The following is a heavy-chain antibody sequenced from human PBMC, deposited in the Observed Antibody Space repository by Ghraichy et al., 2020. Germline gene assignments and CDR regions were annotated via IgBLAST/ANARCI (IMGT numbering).Heavy chain of an antibody. Sequence: GGSLRLSCAASGFTVSSNYMSWVRQAPGKGLEWVSVIYSGGSTYYADSVKGRFTISRDNSKNTLYLQMNSLRAEDTAVYYCAREYCSGGSCQYYFDYWGQGTLVTVSS. CDR1: GFTVSSNY. D-gene: IGHD2-15*01. CDR2: IYSGGST. J-gene: IGHJ4*02. V-gene: IGHV3-66*02. CDR3: AREYCSGGSCQYYFDY.